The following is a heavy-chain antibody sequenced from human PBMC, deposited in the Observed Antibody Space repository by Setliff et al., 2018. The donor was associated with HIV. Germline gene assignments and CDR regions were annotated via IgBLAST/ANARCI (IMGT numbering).Heavy chain of an antibody. V-gene: IGHV3-23*01. CDR3: AKGGNWCDGGRCYLRPLDC. CDR2: ISTSGGRT. J-gene: IGHJ4*02. CDR1: GFTISTYV. Sequence: HPGGSLRLSCGASGFTISTYVMSWVRHSPGKGLEWVSTISTSGGRTYYTDAVKGRFSISRDSSKNTLYLQMNSLRAEDTAVYYCAKGGNWCDGGRCYLRPLDCWGQGTLVTVSS. D-gene: IGHD2-15*01.